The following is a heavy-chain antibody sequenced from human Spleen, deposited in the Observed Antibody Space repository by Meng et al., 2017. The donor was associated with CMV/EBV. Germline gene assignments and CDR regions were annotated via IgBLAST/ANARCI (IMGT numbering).Heavy chain of an antibody. Sequence: ASVKVSCKASGYPFTGYHMHWVRQAPGQGLEWMGWINPNSGGTNYAEKFQGRVTMTRDTSITTAHMEVRGLRSDDTAAYYCARVSTSRYNDYYYAMDVWGQGTTVTVSS. J-gene: IGHJ6*02. CDR1: GYPFTGYH. CDR2: INPNSGGT. V-gene: IGHV1-2*02. CDR3: ARVSTSRYNDYYYAMDV. D-gene: IGHD2-2*02.